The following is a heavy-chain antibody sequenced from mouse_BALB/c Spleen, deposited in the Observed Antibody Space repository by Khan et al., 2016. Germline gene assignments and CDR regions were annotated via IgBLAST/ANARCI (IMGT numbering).Heavy chain of an antibody. CDR1: GFNIKDFY. CDR2: IDPENGDS. D-gene: IGHD2-1*01. CDR3: SLYGNICARFAY. Sequence: VQLKQSGAEVVRSGASVKLSCTASGFNIKDFYIHWVKPRPEQGLEWNGWIDPENGDSEYDPKSQGKAIMTADTSSNTAYLQLSSLTSEDTAFYYCSLYGNICARFAYWGKGTRVTVSA. V-gene: IGHV14-4*02. J-gene: IGHJ3*01.